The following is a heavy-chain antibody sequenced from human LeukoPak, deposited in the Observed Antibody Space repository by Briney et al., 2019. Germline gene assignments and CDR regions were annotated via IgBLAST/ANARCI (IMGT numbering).Heavy chain of an antibody. CDR1: GFTFRNAW. CDR2: IKSKTDGGTT. V-gene: IGHV3-15*01. Sequence: GGTLRLSCAASGFTFRNAWMGGGSRGPGKGLEWVGRIKSKTDGGTTDYAAPVEGRFTISRDDSKNTRYLQMNSLNTDDTAVYYCTTDGVVPAAIQDYWGQGTLVTVSS. CDR3: TTDGVVPAAIQDY. D-gene: IGHD2-2*02. J-gene: IGHJ4*02.